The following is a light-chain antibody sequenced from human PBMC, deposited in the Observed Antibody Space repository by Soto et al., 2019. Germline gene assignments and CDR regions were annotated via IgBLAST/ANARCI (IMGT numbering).Light chain of an antibody. V-gene: IGKV3-15*01. CDR1: QSVGSK. CDR2: DAF. CDR3: QQYNNWPPLP. J-gene: IGKJ4*01. Sequence: EVVMTQSPATLSVSPGERATLSCRASQSVGSKLAWYQQKPGQAPRLLIFDAFTRATGIPARFSGSVSGTEFTLFISSLQSEDFAVYYCQQYNNWPPLPFGGGTKVEI.